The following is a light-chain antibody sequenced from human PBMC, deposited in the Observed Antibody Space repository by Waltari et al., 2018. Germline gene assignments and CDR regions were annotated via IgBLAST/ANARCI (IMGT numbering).Light chain of an antibody. Sequence: QSALTQPPSASGTPGQRVTISCSGGGSNIGSNFLYWYKQLPGSAPKLLMYRTDERPSGVPDRFSGSKSGTSGSLAIRGLRAEDEADYYCAAWDGRLSSWLFGGGTTLTVL. CDR2: RTD. V-gene: IGLV1-47*01. CDR3: AAWDGRLSSWL. CDR1: GSNIGSNF. J-gene: IGLJ3*02.